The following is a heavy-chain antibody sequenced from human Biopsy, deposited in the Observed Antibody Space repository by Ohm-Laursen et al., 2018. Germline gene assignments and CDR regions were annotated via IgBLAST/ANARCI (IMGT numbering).Heavy chain of an antibody. CDR3: AKRGVERGRPLAY. CDR1: GGTFSSFG. CDR2: INSMFGTT. J-gene: IGHJ4*02. D-gene: IGHD1-1*01. V-gene: IGHV1-69*13. Sequence: SVKVSCNASGGTFSSFGISWVRQAPGQGLEWMGEINSMFGTTNYAQTLQGRVTITADESTSTAYMEVSSLRSEDTAVYYCAKRGVERGRPLAYWGQGTLVTVSS.